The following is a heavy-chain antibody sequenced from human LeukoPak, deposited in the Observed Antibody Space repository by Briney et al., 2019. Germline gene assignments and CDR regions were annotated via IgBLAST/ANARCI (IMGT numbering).Heavy chain of an antibody. CDR1: GGSISGTNW. CDR3: SRERGPFSPFGF. J-gene: IGHJ4*02. Sequence: PSETLSLTCGVSGGSISGTNWWSWVRQPPGQGLEWIGEISLRGLTNYNPSLRSRLTMSLDESKNQVSLNLTSVTAADTAVYYCSRERGPFSPFGFWGQGTLVSVHS. V-gene: IGHV4-4*02. CDR2: ISLRGLT.